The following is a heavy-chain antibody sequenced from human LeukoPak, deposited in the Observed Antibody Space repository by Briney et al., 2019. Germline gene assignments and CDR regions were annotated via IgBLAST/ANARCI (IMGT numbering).Heavy chain of an antibody. D-gene: IGHD2-15*01. Sequence: SETLSLTCTVSGGSISSGGYYWSWIRQHPGKGLEWIGYIYYSGSTYYNPSLKSRVTISVDTSKNQFSLKLSSVTAADTAVYYCARDGGSYMDVWGKGTTVTVSS. V-gene: IGHV4-31*03. CDR1: GGSISSGGYY. CDR2: IYYSGST. J-gene: IGHJ6*03. CDR3: ARDGGSYMDV.